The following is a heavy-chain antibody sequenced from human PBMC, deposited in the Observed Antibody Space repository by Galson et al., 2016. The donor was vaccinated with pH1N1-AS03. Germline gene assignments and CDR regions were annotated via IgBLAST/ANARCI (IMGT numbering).Heavy chain of an antibody. CDR2: MNPNSGNT. J-gene: IGHJ4*02. CDR3: AIGTSRGATTGGDY. V-gene: IGHV1-8*01. CDR1: GYSFTRYD. Sequence: SVKVSCKASGYSFTRYDVNWVRQAPGQGLEWMGWMNPNSGNTGYAQKFQGRVTMTWHTSISTAYMELTSLNSEDTAVYYCAIGTSRGATTGGDYWGQGTLVTVSS. D-gene: IGHD1-26*01.